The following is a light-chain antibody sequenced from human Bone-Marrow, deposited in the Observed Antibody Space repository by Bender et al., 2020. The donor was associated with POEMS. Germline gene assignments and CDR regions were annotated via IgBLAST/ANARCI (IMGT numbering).Light chain of an antibody. J-gene: IGLJ3*02. V-gene: IGLV1-44*01. Sequence: QSVLTQPPSASGTPGQRVTISCSGSNSNIGTNAVNWYQQFPGPAPKLLIYSDNQRPSGVPDRFYAFKSGTSASLAISGLQSEDEADYYCAAWDVGLSGGVFGGGTKLTVL. CDR1: NSNIGTNA. CDR2: SDN. CDR3: AAWDVGLSGGV.